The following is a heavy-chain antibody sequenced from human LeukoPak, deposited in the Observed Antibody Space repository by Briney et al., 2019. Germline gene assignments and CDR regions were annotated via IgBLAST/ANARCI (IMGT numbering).Heavy chain of an antibody. Sequence: SETLSLTCTVSGGSISSSSYYWGWIRQPPGKGLEWIGSIYYSGSTYYNPSLKSRVTISVDTSKNQFSLKLSSVTAADTAVYYCAKDRESYYYDSSGYPVGPFDYWGQGTLVTVSS. D-gene: IGHD3-22*01. V-gene: IGHV4-39*07. CDR3: AKDRESYYYDSSGYPVGPFDY. CDR2: IYYSGST. CDR1: GGSISSSSYY. J-gene: IGHJ4*02.